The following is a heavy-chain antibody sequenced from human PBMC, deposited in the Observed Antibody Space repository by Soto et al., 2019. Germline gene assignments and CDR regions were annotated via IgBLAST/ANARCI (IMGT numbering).Heavy chain of an antibody. CDR1: GYSFTSYW. CDR3: ARNTIKYPYYYYYYGMDV. CDR2: IYPGDSYT. D-gene: IGHD2-2*01. Sequence: PGESLNISCKGSGYSFTSYWICWVRQMPGKGLEWMGIIYPGDSYTRYSPSFQGQVTISADKSISTAYLQWRSLKASDTAMYYCARNTIKYPYYYYYYGMDVWGQGTTVTVSS. J-gene: IGHJ6*02. V-gene: IGHV5-51*01.